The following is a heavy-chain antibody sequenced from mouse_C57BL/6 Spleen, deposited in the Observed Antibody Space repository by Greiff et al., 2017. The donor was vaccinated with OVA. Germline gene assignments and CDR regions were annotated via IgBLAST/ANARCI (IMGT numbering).Heavy chain of an antibody. CDR2: IWSGGST. CDR3: ARKDRGWYFDV. J-gene: IGHJ1*03. Sequence: VKLLESGPGLVQPSQSLSITCTVSGFSLTSYGLHWVRQSPGKGLEWLGVIWSGGSTDYNAAFISRLSISKDNSKSQVFFKMNSLQADDTAIYYCARKDRGWYFDVWGTGTTVTVSS. CDR1: GFSLTSYG. V-gene: IGHV2-2*01.